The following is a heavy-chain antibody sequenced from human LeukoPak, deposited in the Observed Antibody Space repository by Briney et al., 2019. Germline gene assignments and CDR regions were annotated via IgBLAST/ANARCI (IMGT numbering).Heavy chain of an antibody. CDR2: INWNGGST. J-gene: IGHJ4*02. Sequence: GGSLRLSCAASGFTFDDYGMSWVRQAPGKGLEWVSGINWNGGSTGYADSVKGRFTISRDNAKNTLYLQMNSLRAEDTAVYYCAKVYNWNYQLSDYWGQGTLVTVSS. CDR3: AKVYNWNYQLSDY. V-gene: IGHV3-20*04. D-gene: IGHD1-1*01. CDR1: GFTFDDYG.